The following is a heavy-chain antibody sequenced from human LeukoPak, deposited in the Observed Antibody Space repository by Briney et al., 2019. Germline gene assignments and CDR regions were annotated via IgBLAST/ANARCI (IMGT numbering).Heavy chain of an antibody. V-gene: IGHV7-4-1*02. D-gene: IGHD6-19*01. CDR3: ARDLTPRIAVVGGSDWDAFDI. Sequence: ASVKVSCKASGYTFTNYAINWVRQAPGQGLEWMGWINTNTGNPTYAQGFTGRFVFSLDSSVSTAYLQISSLKAEDTAVYYCARDLTPRIAVVGGSDWDAFDIWGQGTMVTASS. J-gene: IGHJ3*02. CDR2: INTNTGNP. CDR1: GYTFTNYA.